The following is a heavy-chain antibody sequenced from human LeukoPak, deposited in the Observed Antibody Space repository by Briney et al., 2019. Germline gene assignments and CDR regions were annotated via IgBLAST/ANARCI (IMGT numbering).Heavy chain of an antibody. J-gene: IGHJ4*02. CDR1: GFTFSSYG. CDR2: ISGSGGST. CDR3: AKARYYDSSGYTYYFDY. Sequence: GGSLRLSCAASGFTFSSYGMSWVRQAPGKGLEWVSAISGSGGSTYYADSVKGRFTISRGNSKNTLYLQMNSLRAEDTAVYYCAKARYYDSSGYTYYFDYWGQGTLVTVSS. D-gene: IGHD3-22*01. V-gene: IGHV3-23*01.